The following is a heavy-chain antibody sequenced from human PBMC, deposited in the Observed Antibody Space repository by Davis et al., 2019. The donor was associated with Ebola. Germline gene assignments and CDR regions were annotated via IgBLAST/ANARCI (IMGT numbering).Heavy chain of an antibody. CDR1: GFTFSGSA. D-gene: IGHD3-16*01. V-gene: IGHV3-73*01. CDR3: TQCSGGVTDCYYGMDV. J-gene: IGHJ6*02. CDR2: IRSKANSYAT. Sequence: PGGSLRLSCAASGFTFSGSAMHWVRQASGKGLEWVGRIRSKANSYATAYAASVKGRFTISRDDSKNTAYLQMNSLKTEDTAVYYCTQCSGGVTDCYYGMDVWGQGTTVTVSS.